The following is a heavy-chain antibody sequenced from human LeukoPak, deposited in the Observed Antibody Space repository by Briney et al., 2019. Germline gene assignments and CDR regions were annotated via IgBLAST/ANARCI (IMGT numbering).Heavy chain of an antibody. D-gene: IGHD1-26*01. Sequence: PGGFLRLSCADSGFTFSSHWMHWVRQAPGKGLVWVSRIKYDASSTSYADPVKGRFTISRDNAKNTLYLQMNSLRAEDTAVYYCARGATYAYYQDYWGQGTLVTVSS. CDR2: IKYDASST. V-gene: IGHV3-74*01. J-gene: IGHJ4*02. CDR3: ARGATYAYYQDY. CDR1: GFTFSSHW.